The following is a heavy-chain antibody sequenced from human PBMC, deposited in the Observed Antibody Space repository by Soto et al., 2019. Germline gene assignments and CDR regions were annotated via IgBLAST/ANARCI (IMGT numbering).Heavy chain of an antibody. V-gene: IGHV1-18*01. Sequence: ASVKVSCKASGYSFTRYGIGWARQAPGQRLEWMGWINVYNCNTNYAQNLQGRLTLTTVTFTTTAYMELRSLRSNDTAIYYCAMVDVYVTPSPQDVWGQGTTVTVSS. CDR2: INVYNCNT. J-gene: IGHJ6*02. CDR1: GYSFTRYG. D-gene: IGHD3-16*01. CDR3: AMVDVYVTPSPQDV.